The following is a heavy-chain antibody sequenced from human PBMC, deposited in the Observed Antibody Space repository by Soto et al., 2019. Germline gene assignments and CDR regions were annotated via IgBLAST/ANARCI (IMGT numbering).Heavy chain of an antibody. V-gene: IGHV3-73*02. D-gene: IGHD6-19*01. Sequence: EVQLVESGGGFVQPGGSLKLSCAASGSSFIGFGVHWVRQASGKGLEWVGRIRPKTSNYATTYAASVKGRFTISRDDSKNMAYLQMNSLKTGDTAVYYCTAMAGIDYWGQGALVTVSS. CDR3: TAMAGIDY. CDR2: IRPKTSNYAT. CDR1: GSSFIGFG. J-gene: IGHJ4*02.